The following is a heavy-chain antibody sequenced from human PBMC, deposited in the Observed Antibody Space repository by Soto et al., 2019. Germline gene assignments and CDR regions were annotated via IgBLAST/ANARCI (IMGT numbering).Heavy chain of an antibody. CDR2: IYYSGST. V-gene: IGHV4-59*01. CDR3: ATPYGNAWDTY. CDR1: GGSISSYY. Sequence: SETLSLTCTVSGGSISSYYWSWIRQPPGKGLEWIGYIYYSGSTNYNPSLKSRLTISVDTSKNQFSLQLTSVTAEDTAVYYCATPYGNAWDTYWGQGTPVTVSS. D-gene: IGHD3-10*01. J-gene: IGHJ4*02.